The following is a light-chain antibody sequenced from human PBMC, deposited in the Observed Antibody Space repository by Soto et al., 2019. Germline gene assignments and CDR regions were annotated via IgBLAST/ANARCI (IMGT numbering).Light chain of an antibody. V-gene: IGKV1-5*01. CDR3: QQYESYSPWT. CDR2: DAS. J-gene: IGKJ1*01. Sequence: IHMTQSPSALSASVGYRATITCRSSQSISSWLAWYQQKPGKAPKLLIYDASTLQSGVPSRYSGSGSGTEFTLTISNLQPDDFATYYCQQYESYSPWTFGQGTKVDIK. CDR1: QSISSW.